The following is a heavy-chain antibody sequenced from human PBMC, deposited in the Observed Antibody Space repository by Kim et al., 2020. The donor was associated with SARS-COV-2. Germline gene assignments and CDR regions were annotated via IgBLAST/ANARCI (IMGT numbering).Heavy chain of an antibody. D-gene: IGHD2-15*01. J-gene: IGHJ5*02. CDR2: INTNTGNP. CDR1: GYTFTSYA. CDR3: ARAYCSGGSCYNWFDP. V-gene: IGHV7-4-1*02. Sequence: ASVKVSCKASGYTFTSYAMNWVRQAPGQGLEWMGWINTNTGNPTYAQGFTGRFVFSLDTSVSTAYLQISSLKAEDTAVYYCARAYCSGGSCYNWFDPWGQGTLVTVSS.